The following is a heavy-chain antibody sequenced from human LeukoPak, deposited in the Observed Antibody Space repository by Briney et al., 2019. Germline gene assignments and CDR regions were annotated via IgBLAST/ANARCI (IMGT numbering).Heavy chain of an antibody. CDR2: IYHSGST. D-gene: IGHD4-11*01. J-gene: IGHJ5*02. CDR1: GGSISSYY. CDR3: ARGGSIATVTKFSWFDP. V-gene: IGHV4-59*12. Sequence: SETLSLTCTVSGGSISSYYWSWIRQPPGKGLEWIGYIYHSGSTYYNPSLKSRVTISVDRSKNQFSLKLSSVTAADTAVYYCARGGSIATVTKFSWFDPWGQGTLVTVSS.